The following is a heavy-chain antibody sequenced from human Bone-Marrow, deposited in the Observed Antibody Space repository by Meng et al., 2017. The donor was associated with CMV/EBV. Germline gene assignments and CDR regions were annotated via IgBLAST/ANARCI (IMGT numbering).Heavy chain of an antibody. CDR1: GGAISSGDYY. D-gene: IGHD3-3*01. Sequence: SGGAISSGDYYWSWSRQPPGKGLEWIGYIYYSGSTYYNPSLKSRVTISVDTSKNQFSLKLSSVTAADTAVYYCARYEWLLTWGWFDPWGQGTLVTVSS. J-gene: IGHJ5*02. CDR2: IYYSGST. V-gene: IGHV4-30-4*08. CDR3: ARYEWLLTWGWFDP.